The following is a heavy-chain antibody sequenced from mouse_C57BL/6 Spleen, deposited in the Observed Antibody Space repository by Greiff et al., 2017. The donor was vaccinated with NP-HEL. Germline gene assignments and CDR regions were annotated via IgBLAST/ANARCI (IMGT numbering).Heavy chain of an antibody. D-gene: IGHD2-1*01. Sequence: QVQLQQSGPGLVQPSQSLSITCTVSGFSLTSYGVHWVRQSPGKGLEWLGVIWSGGSTDYNAAFISRLSISKDNSKSQVFFKMNSLQADDTAIYYCARTVTDYFDYWGQGTTLTVSS. CDR2: IWSGGST. V-gene: IGHV2-2*01. CDR1: GFSLTSYG. CDR3: ARTVTDYFDY. J-gene: IGHJ2*01.